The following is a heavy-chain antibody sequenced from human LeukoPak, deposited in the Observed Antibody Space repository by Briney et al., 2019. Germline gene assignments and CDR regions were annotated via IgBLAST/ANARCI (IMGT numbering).Heavy chain of an antibody. V-gene: IGHV1-18*01. CDR3: ARDVGRSYDLDY. J-gene: IGHJ4*02. CDR1: GYTFTSYG. CDR2: SSAYNGNT. D-gene: IGHD3-16*01. Sequence: ASVNVSCMASGYTFTSYGSSWVRQAPGQGLEWMGWSSAYNGNTDYARSLQSSVNMTIDTSTSTVNRELSSVRSDDTAVYYCARDVGRSYDLDYWGQGTLVTVSS.